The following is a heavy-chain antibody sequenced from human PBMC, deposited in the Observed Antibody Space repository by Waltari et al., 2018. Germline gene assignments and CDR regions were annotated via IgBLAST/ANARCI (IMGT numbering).Heavy chain of an antibody. CDR2: IYGSANT. CDR1: GFTFSSYA. Sequence: EVLLVESGGGLVQPGGSLRLSCAASGFTFSSYAMTWVRQAPGKGLEWVSSIYGSANTYYAESVKGRSTISRDNFKNTAYVQMNSLRVDDTAVYFCARGGPYGGDAFDVGGRGTMVTVSS. D-gene: IGHD4-17*01. CDR3: ARGGPYGGDAFDV. V-gene: IGHV3-23*04. J-gene: IGHJ3*01.